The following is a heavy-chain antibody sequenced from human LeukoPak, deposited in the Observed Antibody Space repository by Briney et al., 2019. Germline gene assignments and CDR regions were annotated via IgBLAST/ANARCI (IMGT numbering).Heavy chain of an antibody. Sequence: GESLKISCKGSGYSFTSYWIGWVRQMPGKGLEWMGIIYPGDSDTRYSPSFQGQVTISADKSISTAYLQWSSLKASDTAMYYCARQYDYYDSSGYYSAAANWGQGTLVTVSS. J-gene: IGHJ4*02. CDR1: GYSFTSYW. CDR3: ARQYDYYDSSGYYSAAAN. V-gene: IGHV5-51*01. CDR2: IYPGDSDT. D-gene: IGHD3-22*01.